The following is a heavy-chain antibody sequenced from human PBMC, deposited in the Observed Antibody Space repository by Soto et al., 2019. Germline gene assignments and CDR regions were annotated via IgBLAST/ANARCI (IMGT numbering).Heavy chain of an antibody. CDR2: ISYDGGIK. CDR1: GFTFSAYG. Sequence: QVQLVESGGGVVQPGRSLRLSCAASGFTFSAYGMHWVRQAPGKGLERVAVISYDGGIKLYADSVRDRFAISRDNSKDTLYLQMNTLGPDDTAVYYCAKLPWGFNYSDRSEYRATDNDAFDIWGQGNMVTVSS. CDR3: AKLPWGFNYSDRSEYRATDNDAFDI. J-gene: IGHJ3*02. D-gene: IGHD3-22*01. V-gene: IGHV3-30*18.